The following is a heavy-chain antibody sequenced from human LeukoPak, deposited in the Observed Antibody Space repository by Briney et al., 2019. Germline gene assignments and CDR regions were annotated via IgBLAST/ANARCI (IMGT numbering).Heavy chain of an antibody. D-gene: IGHD2-15*01. J-gene: IGHJ4*02. Sequence: PGGSLRLSCAASGFTFSNAWMSWVRQAPGKGLEWVSAISGSGGSTYYADSVKGRFTISRDNSKNTLYLQMNSLRAEDTAVYYCAKVRRYCSGGSCYYFDYWGQGTLVTVSS. CDR1: GFTFSNAW. V-gene: IGHV3-23*01. CDR2: ISGSGGST. CDR3: AKVRRYCSGGSCYYFDY.